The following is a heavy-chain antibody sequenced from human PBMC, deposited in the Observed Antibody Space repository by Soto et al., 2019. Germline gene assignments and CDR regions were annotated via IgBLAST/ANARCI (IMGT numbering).Heavy chain of an antibody. J-gene: IGHJ2*01. CDR2: IRTKVNDFAT. Sequence: EMQLVESGGGLVQPGGSLQLSCAASGFIFSDSGLHWVRQAPGNGLEWVGRIRTKVNDFATIYAASVKGRFTISRDDSKNTAYLQMNSLKNEDTAVYYCARPNDSPDYDYYFDLWGRGTLVTVSS. CDR1: GFIFSDSG. CDR3: ARPNDSPDYDYYFDL. D-gene: IGHD4-17*01. V-gene: IGHV3-73*02.